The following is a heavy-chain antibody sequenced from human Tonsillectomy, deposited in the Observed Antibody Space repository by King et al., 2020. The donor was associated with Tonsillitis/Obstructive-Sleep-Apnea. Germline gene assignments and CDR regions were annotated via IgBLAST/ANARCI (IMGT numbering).Heavy chain of an antibody. D-gene: IGHD3-9*01. CDR2: ISVDGGIA. CDR1: GFTFDDYA. J-gene: IGHJ3*02. CDR3: AKDSLQITTFWDGAFDI. Sequence: VQLVESGGGVVQPGGSLRLSCAASGFTFDDYAMHWVRQAPGKGLEWVSLISVDGGIAYYADSVKGRFTISRDNSKNSLYLQMNSLRTEDTALYYCAKDSLQITTFWDGAFDIWGQGTMVTVSS. V-gene: IGHV3-43*02.